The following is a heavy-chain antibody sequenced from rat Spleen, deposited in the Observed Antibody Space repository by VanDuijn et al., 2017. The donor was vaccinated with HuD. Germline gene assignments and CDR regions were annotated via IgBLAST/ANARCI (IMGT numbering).Heavy chain of an antibody. Sequence: EVQLQESGPGLVKPSQSLSLTCSVTGYSITSNYWGWIRKFPGNKMEWMGYIDYSGRTSYNPSLKSRISITRDTSKNQFFLPLNSVTTEETATYYCTRGLSMSSTNYYYALFAYWGQGVMVTVSS. J-gene: IGHJ2*01. CDR2: IDYSGRT. CDR1: GYSITSNY. CDR3: TRGLSMSSTNYYYALFAY. D-gene: IGHD1-6*01. V-gene: IGHV3-1*01.